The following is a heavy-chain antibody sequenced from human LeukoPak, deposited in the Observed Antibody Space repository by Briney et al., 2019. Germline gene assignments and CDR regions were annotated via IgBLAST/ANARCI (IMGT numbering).Heavy chain of an antibody. J-gene: IGHJ4*02. CDR1: GFTFGDYA. CDR3: TRVRIAVGGRGRYFDY. V-gene: IGHV3-49*04. Sequence: HPGGSLRLSCTASGFTFGDYAMSWVRQAAGKGLEWVGFISSKAYGGTTEYAASVKGRFTISRDDSKSIGYLQMNSLKTEATAVYYCTRVRIAVGGRGRYFDYWGQGTLVTVSS. CDR2: ISSKAYGGTT. D-gene: IGHD6-19*01.